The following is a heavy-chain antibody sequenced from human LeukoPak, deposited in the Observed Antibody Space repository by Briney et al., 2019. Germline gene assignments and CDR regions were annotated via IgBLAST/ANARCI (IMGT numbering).Heavy chain of an antibody. Sequence: SQTLSLTCAISGDSVSSTSAAWNWIRRSPSRGLEWLGRTYYRSKWYNGYAVSVKSRITINPDTSKNQFSLQLNSVTPEDTAVYYCARADCSNSNCPTDYWGQGTLVTVSS. CDR1: GDSVSSTSAA. J-gene: IGHJ4*02. CDR3: ARADCSNSNCPTDY. V-gene: IGHV6-1*01. D-gene: IGHD2-2*01. CDR2: TYYRSKWYN.